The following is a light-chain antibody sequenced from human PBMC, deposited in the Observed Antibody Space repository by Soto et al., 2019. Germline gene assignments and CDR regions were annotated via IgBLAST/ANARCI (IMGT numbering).Light chain of an antibody. CDR1: SSNIGNNA. CDR3: AAWDDXLNXXV. J-gene: IGLJ3*02. CDR2: YDD. V-gene: IGLV1-36*01. Sequence: QPVLTQPPSVSEAPRQRVTISCSGSSSNIGNNAVNWYQQLPGKAPKLLIYYDDLLPSGVSDRFSGSKSGTSASLAISGLQSEDEADYYCAAWDDXLNXXVFGGGX.